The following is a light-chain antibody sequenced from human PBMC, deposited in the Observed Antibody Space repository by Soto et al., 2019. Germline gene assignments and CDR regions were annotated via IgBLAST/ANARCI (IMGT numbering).Light chain of an antibody. V-gene: IGLV1-51*01. J-gene: IGLJ2*01. Sequence: QSVLTQPPSVSAAPGQKVTISCSGSGSNIGINYVSWYQHLPGTAPKLLICDNNKRPSGIPDRFSGSKAGTSATLGITGLQTGDEADYYCGTWDTSLSTVVFGGGTQLTVL. CDR2: DNN. CDR3: GTWDTSLSTVV. CDR1: GSNIGINY.